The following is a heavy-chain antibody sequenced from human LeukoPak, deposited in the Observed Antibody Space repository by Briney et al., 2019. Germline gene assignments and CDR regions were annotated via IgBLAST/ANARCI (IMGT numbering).Heavy chain of an antibody. CDR2: ISSSGGTT. CDR1: GFTVSSNY. D-gene: IGHD2-15*01. Sequence: QPGGSLRLSCAASGFTVSSNYMNWVRQAPGKGLEWVSYISSSGGTTYYADSVKGRFTITRDNSKNTLYLQMNSLRAEDTAVYYCAKANVKYCSGGSCFDAFDIWGQGTMVTVSS. CDR3: AKANVKYCSGGSCFDAFDI. V-gene: IGHV3-23*01. J-gene: IGHJ3*02.